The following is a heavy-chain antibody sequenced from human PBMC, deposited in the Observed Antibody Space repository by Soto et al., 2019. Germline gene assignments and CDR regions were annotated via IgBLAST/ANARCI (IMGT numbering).Heavy chain of an antibody. V-gene: IGHV4-59*01. D-gene: IGHD6-13*01. Sequence: PSETLSLTCTVSGGSISSYYWSWIRQPPGKGLEWIGYIYYSGSTNYNPSLKSRVTISVDTSKNQFSLKLSSVTAADTAVYYCARERDSTSRYRAARLGKYYYYGMDVWGQGTTVTVAS. CDR2: IYYSGST. CDR1: GGSISSYY. J-gene: IGHJ6*02. CDR3: ARERDSTSRYRAARLGKYYYYGMDV.